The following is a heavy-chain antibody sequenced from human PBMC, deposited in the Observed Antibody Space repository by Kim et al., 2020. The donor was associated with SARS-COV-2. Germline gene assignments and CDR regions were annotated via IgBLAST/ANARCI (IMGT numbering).Heavy chain of an antibody. CDR1: GFTFSGSA. D-gene: IGHD4-17*01. CDR2: IRSKANSYAT. V-gene: IGHV3-73*01. CDR3: TRRPPRGDYDY. J-gene: IGHJ4*02. Sequence: GGSLRLSCAASGFTFSGSAMHWVRQASGKGLEWVGRIRSKANSYATAYAASVKGRFTISRDDSKNTAYLQMNSLKTEDTAVYYCTRRPPRGDYDYWGQGTLVTVSS.